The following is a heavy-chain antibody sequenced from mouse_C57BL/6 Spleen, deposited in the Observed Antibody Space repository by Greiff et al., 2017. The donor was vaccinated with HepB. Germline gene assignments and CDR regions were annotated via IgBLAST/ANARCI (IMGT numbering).Heavy chain of an antibody. CDR1: GYAFSSSW. V-gene: IGHV1-82*01. CDR2: IYPGDGDT. CDR3: ARQGLRRGEYYAMDY. D-gene: IGHD2-2*01. Sequence: QVQLQQSGPELVKPGASVKISCKASGYAFSSSWMNWVKQRPGKGLEWIGRIYPGDGDTNYNGKFKGKATLTADKSSSTAYMQLSSLTSEDSAVYFCARQGLRRGEYYAMDYWGQGTSVTVSS. J-gene: IGHJ4*01.